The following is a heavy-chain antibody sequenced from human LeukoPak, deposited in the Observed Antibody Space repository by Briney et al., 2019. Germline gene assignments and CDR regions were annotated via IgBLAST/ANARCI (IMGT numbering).Heavy chain of an antibody. CDR3: ARNLATAFDI. J-gene: IGHJ3*02. CDR1: GFTFSSYS. CDR2: ITSSSSSI. V-gene: IGHV3-48*01. Sequence: GGSLRLSCAASGFTFSSYSMNWVRQAPGKGLEWVSYITSSSSSIYYADSVKGRFTISRDNSKNTLYLQMNSLRAEDTAVYYCARNLATAFDIWGQGTMVTVSS. D-gene: IGHD2-15*01.